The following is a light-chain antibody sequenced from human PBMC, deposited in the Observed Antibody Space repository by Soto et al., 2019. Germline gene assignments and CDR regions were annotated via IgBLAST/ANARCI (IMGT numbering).Light chain of an antibody. CDR1: SSDVGGYHY. CDR3: SSYTSSTTLV. CDR2: DVT. J-gene: IGLJ7*01. Sequence: QPVLTQPASVSGSPGQSITISCTGTSSDVGGYHYVSWYQQHPGKAPKVMIYDVTDRPSGVSNRFSGSKSGDTASLTISGLQAEDEADYYCSSYTSSTTLVFGGGTQLTVL. V-gene: IGLV2-14*01.